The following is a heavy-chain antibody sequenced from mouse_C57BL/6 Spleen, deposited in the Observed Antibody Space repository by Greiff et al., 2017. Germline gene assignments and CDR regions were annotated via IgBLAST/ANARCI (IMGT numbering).Heavy chain of an antibody. CDR2: IRNKANGYTT. V-gene: IGHV7-3*01. D-gene: IGHD1-1*01. CDR3: ARYRDYYGSSYYAMDY. J-gene: IGHJ4*01. Sequence: EVKLVESGGGLVQPGGSLSLSCAASGFTFTDYYMSWVRQPPGKALEWLGFIRNKANGYTTEYSASVKGRFTISRDNSQSIIYLQMNALRAEDSATYFCARYRDYYGSSYYAMDYWGQGTSVTVSS. CDR1: GFTFTDYY.